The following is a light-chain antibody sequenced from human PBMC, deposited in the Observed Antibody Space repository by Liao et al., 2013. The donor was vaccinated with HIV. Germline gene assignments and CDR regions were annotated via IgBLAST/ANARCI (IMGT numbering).Light chain of an antibody. J-gene: IGLJ2*01. V-gene: IGLV3-21*01. CDR1: NIGSKT. CDR2: QNN. CDR3: QAWDSSTGDVE. Sequence: SLVLTQPPSVSVAPGKTARLTCGGNNIGSKTVHWYQKKPGQSPVLVIYQNNKRPSGIPERFSGSNSGDTATLTISGTQAMDEADYYCQAWDSSTGDVEFGGGTKLTVL.